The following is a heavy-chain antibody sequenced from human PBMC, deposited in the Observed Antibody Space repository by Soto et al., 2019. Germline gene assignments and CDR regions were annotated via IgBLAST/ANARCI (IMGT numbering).Heavy chain of an antibody. J-gene: IGHJ4*02. V-gene: IGHV1-24*01. CDR1: GYTLTELS. D-gene: IGHD5-12*01. Sequence: ASVKVTCKVSGYTLTELSMHWVRQAPGKGLEWMGGFDPEDGETIYAQKFQGRVTMTEDTSTDTAYMELSSLRSEDMAVYYCATSGGYAATFDYWGQGTLVTVSS. CDR2: FDPEDGET. CDR3: ATSGGYAATFDY.